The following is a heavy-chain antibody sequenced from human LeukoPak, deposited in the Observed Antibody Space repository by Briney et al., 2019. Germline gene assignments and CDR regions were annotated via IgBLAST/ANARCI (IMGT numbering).Heavy chain of an antibody. V-gene: IGHV3-21*01. D-gene: IGHD3-16*02. CDR3: ARHGLGELSTDS. CDR1: GFTFSSYS. Sequence: PGGSLRLSCAASGFTFSSYSMNWVRQAPGKGLEWVSSISSTSTYIYYADSVKGRFTISRDNAKNPLYLQMSSLRAEDTAVYYCARHGLGELSTDSWGQGTLVTVSS. CDR2: ISSTSTYI. J-gene: IGHJ4*02.